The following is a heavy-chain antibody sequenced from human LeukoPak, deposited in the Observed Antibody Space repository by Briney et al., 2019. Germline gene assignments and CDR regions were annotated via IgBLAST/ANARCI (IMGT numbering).Heavy chain of an antibody. D-gene: IGHD6-19*01. Sequence: PGGSLRLSCAASGFTFSSYCMNWVRQAPGKGLEWVSYISSSSSTIYYADSVKGRFTISRDNAKNSLYLQMNSLRDEDTAVYYCANQRAGTYYYGMDVWGQGTTVTVSS. V-gene: IGHV3-48*02. CDR2: ISSSSSTI. CDR1: GFTFSSYC. CDR3: ANQRAGTYYYGMDV. J-gene: IGHJ6*02.